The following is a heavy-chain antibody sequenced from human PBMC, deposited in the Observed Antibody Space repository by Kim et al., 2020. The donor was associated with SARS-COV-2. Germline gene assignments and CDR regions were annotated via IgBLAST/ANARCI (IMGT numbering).Heavy chain of an antibody. CDR3: ARDGGPRYCGGDCYYFDY. CDR2: IIPIFGTA. CDR1: GGTFSSYA. J-gene: IGHJ4*02. V-gene: IGHV1-69*13. Sequence: SVKVSCKASGGTFSSYAISWVRQAPGQGLEWMGGIIPIFGTANYAQKFQGRVTITADESTSTAYMELSSLRSEDTAVYYCARDGGPRYCGGDCYYFDYWGQGTLVTVSS. D-gene: IGHD2-21*01.